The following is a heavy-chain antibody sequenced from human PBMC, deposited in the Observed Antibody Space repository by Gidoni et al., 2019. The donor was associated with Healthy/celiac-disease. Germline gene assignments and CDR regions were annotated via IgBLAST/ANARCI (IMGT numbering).Heavy chain of an antibody. CDR1: GGSISSSSYY. CDR2: IYYSGST. V-gene: IGHV4-39*01. CDR3: ARDTAMFGNLVGAYVY. D-gene: IGHD5-18*01. J-gene: IGHJ4*02. Sequence: QLQLQESGPGLVKPSETLSLTCTVPGGSISSSSYYWGWIRQPPGKGLEWIGSIYYSGSTYYNPSLKSRVTISVDTSKNQFSLKLSSVTAADTAVYYCARDTAMFGNLVGAYVYWGQGTLVTVSS.